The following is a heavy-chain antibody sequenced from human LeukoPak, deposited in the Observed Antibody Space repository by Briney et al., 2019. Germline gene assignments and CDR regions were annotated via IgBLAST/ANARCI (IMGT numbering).Heavy chain of an antibody. J-gene: IGHJ3*02. Sequence: ASVKVSCKPSGYTFTGYYLHWVRPAPGQGLGWVGWINCNSGGTNFAQKFQGRVTMTRERSIRTAYMELSRLRSDDTAVYYCARKSLKYYDSLDAFDIWGQGTMVTVS. CDR3: ARKSLKYYDSLDAFDI. CDR2: INCNSGGT. D-gene: IGHD3-22*01. V-gene: IGHV1-2*02. CDR1: GYTFTGYY.